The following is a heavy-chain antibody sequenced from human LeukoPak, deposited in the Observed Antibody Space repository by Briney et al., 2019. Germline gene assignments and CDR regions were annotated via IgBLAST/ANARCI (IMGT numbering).Heavy chain of an antibody. J-gene: IGHJ4*02. CDR3: ARDRRGVATIDY. D-gene: IGHD5-12*01. CDR1: GFTFSDYY. V-gene: IGHV3-11*06. Sequence: GSLRLSCAASGFTFSDYYMSWIRQAPGKGLEWVSYISSSSSYTNYADSVKGRFTISRDNAKNSLYLQMNSLRAEDTAVYYCARDRRGVATIDYWGQGTLVTVSS. CDR2: ISSSSSYT.